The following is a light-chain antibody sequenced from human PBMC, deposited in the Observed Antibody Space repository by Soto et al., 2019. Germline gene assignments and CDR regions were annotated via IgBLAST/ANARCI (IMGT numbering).Light chain of an antibody. CDR3: NSYAGTSNV. CDR1: SSDIGGSKY. CDR2: EVS. V-gene: IGLV2-8*01. J-gene: IGLJ1*01. Sequence: QSALTQSPSASGSPGQSVTISCTGTSSDIGGSKYVSWYQQHPGKAPKLIIYEVSERPSGVPDRFSGSKSGNTASLTVSGLQAEDEAHYYCNSYAGTSNVFGTGTKLTVL.